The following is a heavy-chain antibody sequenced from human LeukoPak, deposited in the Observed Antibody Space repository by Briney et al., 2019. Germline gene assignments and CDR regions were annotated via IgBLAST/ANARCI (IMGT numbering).Heavy chain of an antibody. CDR1: GFTFDEYA. J-gene: IGHJ4*02. CDR3: AKARRSGTHYSDFDY. V-gene: IGHV3-43*02. D-gene: IGHD1-26*01. Sequence: GGSLRLSCAASGFTFDEYAMSWVRQAPGKRLEWVSLISGDGGTTSYADSVKGRFTISRDNSENSLNLQMKSLRGEDTALYYCAKARRSGTHYSDFDYWGQGTLVTVSS. CDR2: ISGDGGTT.